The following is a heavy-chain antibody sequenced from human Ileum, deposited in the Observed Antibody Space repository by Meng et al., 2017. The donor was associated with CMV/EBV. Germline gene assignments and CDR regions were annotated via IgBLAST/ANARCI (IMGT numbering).Heavy chain of an antibody. CDR3: ARLNRRDGYKLYFDY. Sequence: SETLSLTCTVSGGSISSSSYYWGWIRQPPGKGLEWIGTIYYSGSTYYNPSLKNRVTISLDTSKNQFSLKLTSVTAADTAVYYCARLNRRDGYKLYFDYWGQGTLVTVSS. J-gene: IGHJ4*02. CDR1: GGSISSSSYY. D-gene: IGHD5-24*01. V-gene: IGHV4-39*07. CDR2: IYYSGST.